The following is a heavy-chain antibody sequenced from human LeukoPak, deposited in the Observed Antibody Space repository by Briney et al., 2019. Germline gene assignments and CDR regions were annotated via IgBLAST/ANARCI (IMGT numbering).Heavy chain of an antibody. J-gene: IGHJ4*02. CDR1: GFPVSSNY. CDR3: ARDYTVPRAAVVTEY. CDR2: IYSGGTT. Sequence: PGGSLRLSCAASGFPVSSNYMRWVRQAPGKGLEWVAVIYSGGTTSYADSVKGRFTISRDNSKNTLYLQMDSLRAEDTAVYYCARDYTVPRAAVVTEYWGQGTLVTVSS. D-gene: IGHD6-13*01. V-gene: IGHV3-53*01.